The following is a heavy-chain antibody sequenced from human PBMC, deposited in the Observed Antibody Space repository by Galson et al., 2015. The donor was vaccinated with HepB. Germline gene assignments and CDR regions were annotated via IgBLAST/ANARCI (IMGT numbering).Heavy chain of an antibody. CDR1: GYRFTNYW. D-gene: IGHD1-26*01. CDR3: ARSVEGTTTGGNWFDP. J-gene: IGHJ5*02. V-gene: IGHV5-51*01. Sequence: QSGAEVKKPGESLKISCKGSGYRFTNYWIAWVRQMPGKGLEWMGIIYPGDSDTRYSPSFQGQVTISVDKSISTAYLQWSSLKASDTAMYYCARSVEGTTTGGNWFDPWGQGTLVTVSS. CDR2: IYPGDSDT.